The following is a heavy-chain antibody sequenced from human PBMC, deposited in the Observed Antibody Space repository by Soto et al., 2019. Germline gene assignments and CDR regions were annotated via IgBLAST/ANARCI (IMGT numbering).Heavy chain of an antibody. CDR1: GYTFTSYG. J-gene: IGHJ2*01. D-gene: IGHD6-19*01. Sequence: QVQLVQSGAEVKKPGASVKVSCKASGYTFTSYGISWVRQAPGQGLEWMGWISANNGYTNYAQKLQSRGTMTTDTSTSTAYMDLRSMRSDDTAVYYCARCRYSSGWYGRYFDLWGRGTLVTVSS. V-gene: IGHV1-18*01. CDR2: ISANNGYT. CDR3: ARCRYSSGWYGRYFDL.